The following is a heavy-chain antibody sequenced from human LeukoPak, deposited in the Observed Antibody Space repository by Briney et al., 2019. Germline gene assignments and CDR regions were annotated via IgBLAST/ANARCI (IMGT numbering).Heavy chain of an antibody. Sequence: ASVKVSCKASGYTFTGYYMHWVRQAPGQGLEWMGWINPNSGGTNYAQKFQGRVTMTRDTSICTAYMELSRLRSDDTAVYYCARDGNIVGASEYFDYWGQGTLVTVSS. CDR2: INPNSGGT. CDR3: ARDGNIVGASEYFDY. J-gene: IGHJ4*02. D-gene: IGHD1-26*01. CDR1: GYTFTGYY. V-gene: IGHV1-2*02.